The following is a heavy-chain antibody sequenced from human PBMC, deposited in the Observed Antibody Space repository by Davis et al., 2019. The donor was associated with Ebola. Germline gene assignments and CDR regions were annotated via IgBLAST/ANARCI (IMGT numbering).Heavy chain of an antibody. CDR1: GFTFSSYA. V-gene: IGHV3-23*01. CDR2: ISGSGGTP. Sequence: PGGSLRLSCAASGFTFSSYAMTWVRKAPGKGLEWVSTISGSGGTPYYADSVKGRFTISRDNSKNILYMQLNSLRAEDTAVYHCAKDHDGSAYYSYYFDYWGQGTLVTVSS. CDR3: AKDHDGSAYYSYYFDY. D-gene: IGHD3-22*01. J-gene: IGHJ4*02.